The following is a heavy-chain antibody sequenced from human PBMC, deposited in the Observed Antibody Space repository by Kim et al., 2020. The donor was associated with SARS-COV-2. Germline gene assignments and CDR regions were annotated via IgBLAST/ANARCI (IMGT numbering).Heavy chain of an antibody. CDR1: GFTFSSYA. J-gene: IGHJ4*02. CDR2: ISGSGGST. D-gene: IGHD6-13*01. CDR3: ASTGYSSSWYPGPFDY. V-gene: IGHV3-23*01. Sequence: GGSLRLSCAASGFTFSSYAMSWVRQAPGKGLEWVSAISGSGGSTYYADSVKGRFTISRDNSKNTLYLQMNSLRAEDTAVYYCASTGYSSSWYPGPFDYWGQGTLVTVSS.